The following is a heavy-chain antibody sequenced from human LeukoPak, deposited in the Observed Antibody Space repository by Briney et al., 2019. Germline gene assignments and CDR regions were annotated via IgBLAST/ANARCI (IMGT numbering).Heavy chain of an antibody. J-gene: IGHJ4*02. CDR2: ISWDGGST. Sequence: GGSLRLSCAASGFTFDDYTMHWVRQAPGKGLEWVSLISWDGGSTYYADSVKGRFTISRDNSKNSLYLQMSSLRTEDTALYYCAKGYKRTTYDYVWGSYREANFDYWGQGTLVTVSS. CDR3: AKGYKRTTYDYVWGSYREANFDY. V-gene: IGHV3-43*01. CDR1: GFTFDDYT. D-gene: IGHD3-16*02.